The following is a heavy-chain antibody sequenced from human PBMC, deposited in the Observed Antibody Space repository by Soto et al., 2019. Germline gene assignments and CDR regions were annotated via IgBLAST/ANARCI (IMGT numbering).Heavy chain of an antibody. D-gene: IGHD6-13*01. V-gene: IGHV3-30*18. CDR3: AKDSLYGSSLHDAFDI. J-gene: IGHJ3*02. Sequence: GGSLRLSCAASGFTFSSYGMHWVRQAPGKGLEWVAVISYDGSNKYYADSVKGRFTISRDNSKNTLYLQMNSLRAEDTAVYYCAKDSLYGSSLHDAFDIWGQGTMVTVSS. CDR1: GFTFSSYG. CDR2: ISYDGSNK.